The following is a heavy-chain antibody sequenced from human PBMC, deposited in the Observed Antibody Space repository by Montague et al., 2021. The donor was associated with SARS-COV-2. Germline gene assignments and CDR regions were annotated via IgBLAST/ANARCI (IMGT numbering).Heavy chain of an antibody. D-gene: IGHD2-2*01. CDR3: TREGYQVLWSDYYYYGMDV. CDR1: GGSFSGYY. V-gene: IGHV4-34*01. J-gene: IGHJ6*02. Sequence: SETLSLTCAVYGGSFSGYYWSWIRKPPGKGLEWIGEINHSGSTNYNPSPKSRVTISVDTSKNQFSLRLSSVTAADTAVYYCTREGYQVLWSDYYYYGMDVWGQGTTVTVSS. CDR2: INHSGST.